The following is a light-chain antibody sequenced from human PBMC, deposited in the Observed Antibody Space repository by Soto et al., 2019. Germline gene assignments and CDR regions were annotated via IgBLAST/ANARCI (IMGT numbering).Light chain of an antibody. J-gene: IGKJ5*01. CDR2: DAS. CDR1: RDLATN. CDR3: QQYDNLPPT. V-gene: IGKV1-33*01. Sequence: RMPRSPSSFSHLVGDRSPFIGKPGRDLATNLNCYQQNPGKAPKLLIYDASNLETGVPSRFSGSGSGTDFTFTISSLQPEDIATYYCQQYDNLPPTFGQGTRLEIK.